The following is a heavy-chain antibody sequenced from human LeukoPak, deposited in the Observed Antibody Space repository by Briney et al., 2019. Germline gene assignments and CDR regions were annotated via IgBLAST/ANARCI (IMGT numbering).Heavy chain of an antibody. V-gene: IGHV3-48*01. CDR1: GFTFSSYS. CDR3: ARTDFDSDY. Sequence: PGESLRLSCAASGFTFSSYSMNWVRRAPGKGLEWVSYISSSSSTIYYADSVKGRFTISRDNAKNSLYLQMNSLRAEDTAVYYCARTDFDSDYWGQGTLVTVSS. CDR2: ISSSSSTI. D-gene: IGHD3-3*01. J-gene: IGHJ4*02.